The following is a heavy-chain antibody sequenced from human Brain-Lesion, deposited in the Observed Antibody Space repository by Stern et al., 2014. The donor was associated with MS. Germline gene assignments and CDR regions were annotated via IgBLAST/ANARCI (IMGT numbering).Heavy chain of an antibody. D-gene: IGHD3-22*01. J-gene: IGHJ4*02. CDR2: INPKSGGT. CDR3: ATYYYDSAGYNDF. Sequence: VQLEESGAEVKKPGASVKVSCKASGYTFNGYYMHWVRQAPGQGLEWMGWINPKSGGTNYAQKFQGWVTMTRDTSINTAFMELSRLRSDDTAVYYCATYYYDSAGYNDFWGQGTLVTVSS. V-gene: IGHV1-2*04. CDR1: GYTFNGYY.